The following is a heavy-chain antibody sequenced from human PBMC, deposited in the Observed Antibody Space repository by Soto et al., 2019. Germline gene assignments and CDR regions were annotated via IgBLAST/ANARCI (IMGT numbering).Heavy chain of an antibody. J-gene: IGHJ6*02. CDR3: AKDQFVVGDYGDYSYYYGMDV. V-gene: IGHV3-23*01. Sequence: EVQLLESGGGLVQPGGSLRLSCAASGFTFSSYAMSWVRQAPGKGLEWVSAISGSGGSTYYADSVKGRFTISRDNSKNTLYLQMNSLRAEDTAVYYCAKDQFVVGDYGDYSYYYGMDVWGQGTTVTVSS. CDR1: GFTFSSYA. CDR2: ISGSGGST. D-gene: IGHD4-17*01.